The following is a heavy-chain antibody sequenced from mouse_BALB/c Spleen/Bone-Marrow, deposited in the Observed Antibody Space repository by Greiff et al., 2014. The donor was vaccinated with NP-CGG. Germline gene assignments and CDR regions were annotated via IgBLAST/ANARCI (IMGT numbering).Heavy chain of an antibody. CDR2: ISYSGNA. V-gene: IGHV3-8*02. CDR3: ARGSGYHFDY. CDR1: GDSITSSY. J-gene: IGHJ2*01. D-gene: IGHD1-2*01. Sequence: EVQVVESGPSLVKPSQTLSLTCSVTGDSITSSYWNWIRKFPGNKLEYMGYISYSGNAYYNPSLKSRISLTRDTSKNQYYLQLNSVTTEDTATYFCARGSGYHFDYWGQGTTLTVSS.